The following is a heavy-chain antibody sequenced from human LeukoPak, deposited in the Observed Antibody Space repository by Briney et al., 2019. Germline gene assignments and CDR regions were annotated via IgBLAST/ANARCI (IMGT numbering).Heavy chain of an antibody. D-gene: IGHD3-3*01. CDR1: GFTFSSYS. V-gene: IGHV3-48*01. Sequence: PGGSLRLSCAASGFTFSSYSMNWVRQAPGKGLEWVSYISSSSSTIYYADSVKGRFTISRDNAKNSLYLQMNSLRAEDTAVYYCAREELRFLEWLLSSPFDYWGQGTLVTVSS. CDR2: ISSSSSTI. J-gene: IGHJ4*02. CDR3: AREELRFLEWLLSSPFDY.